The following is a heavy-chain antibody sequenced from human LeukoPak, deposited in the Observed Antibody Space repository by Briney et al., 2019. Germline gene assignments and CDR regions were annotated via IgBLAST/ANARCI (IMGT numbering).Heavy chain of an antibody. CDR2: VSSSSSYI. D-gene: IGHD2-15*01. V-gene: IGHV3-21*01. J-gene: IGHJ6*02. CDR3: ARDRDIVVVVAATLGYYYYGMDV. CDR1: GFTFSSYS. Sequence: PGGSLRLSCAASGFTFSSYSMNWVRQAPGKGVEGVSSVSSSSSYIYYADSVKGRLTISRDNAKNSLYLQMNSLRAEDTAVYYCARDRDIVVVVAATLGYYYYGMDVWGQGTTVTVSS.